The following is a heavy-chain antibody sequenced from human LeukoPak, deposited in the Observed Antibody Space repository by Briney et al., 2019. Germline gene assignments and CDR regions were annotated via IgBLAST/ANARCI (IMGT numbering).Heavy chain of an antibody. CDR3: ARDFSSRTKYYYMDV. J-gene: IGHJ6*03. CDR1: GGSISSYY. V-gene: IGHV4-59*01. D-gene: IGHD2-8*01. CDR2: IYYSAST. Sequence: SETLSLTCTVSGGSISSYYWSWIRQPPGKGLEWIGYIYYSASTNYNPSLKSRVTISVDTSKNQFSLKLSSVTAADTAVYYCARDFSSRTKYYYMDVWGKGTTVTVSS.